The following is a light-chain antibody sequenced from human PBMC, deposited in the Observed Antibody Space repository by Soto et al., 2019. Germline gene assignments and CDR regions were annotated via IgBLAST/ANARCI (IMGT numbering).Light chain of an antibody. Sequence: EVVLTQSPGTLSLSPGERATLSCRASQSVSSSYVAWYQQKPGQAPRLLIYGASTRATGIPARFSGSGSGTEFTLTISSLQSEDFAVYYCQQYNNWPAITFGQGTRLEIK. CDR3: QQYNNWPAIT. V-gene: IGKV3D-15*01. J-gene: IGKJ5*01. CDR2: GAS. CDR1: QSVSSS.